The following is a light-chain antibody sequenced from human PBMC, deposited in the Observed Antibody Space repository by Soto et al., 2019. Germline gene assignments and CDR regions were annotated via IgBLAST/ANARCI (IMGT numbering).Light chain of an antibody. V-gene: IGKV3-11*01. CDR1: QSVSSY. J-gene: IGKJ1*01. Sequence: EIVLTQSPATLSLSPGERATLSCRASQSVSSYLAWYQQKPGQVPRLVIYDASNRATGIPGRFSGSGSGTDFTLTISSLEPEXFGVXXXQQRSSWPRTFGQGTKVEIK. CDR3: QQRSSWPRT. CDR2: DAS.